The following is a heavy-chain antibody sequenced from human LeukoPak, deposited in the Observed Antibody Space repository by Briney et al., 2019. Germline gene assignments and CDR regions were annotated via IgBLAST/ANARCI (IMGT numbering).Heavy chain of an antibody. CDR3: ARGVLNYFDY. CDR2: ISSSSSYI. Sequence: GGSLRLSCAASGFTFSSYSMNWVRQAPGKGLEWVSSISSSSSYINYADSVKGRFTISRDNAKNSLYLQMNSLRAEDTAVYYCARGVLNYFDYWGQGTLVTVSS. CDR1: GFTFSSYS. J-gene: IGHJ4*02. V-gene: IGHV3-21*01. D-gene: IGHD2-8*02.